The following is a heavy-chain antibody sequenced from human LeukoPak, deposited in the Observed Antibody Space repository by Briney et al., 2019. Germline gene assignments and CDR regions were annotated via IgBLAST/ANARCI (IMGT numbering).Heavy chain of an antibody. CDR2: ISGSGGST. CDR3: AKEGGPSRTSYYDILTGHDVNNWFDP. V-gene: IGHV3-23*01. D-gene: IGHD3-9*01. CDR1: GFTFSSYA. Sequence: GGSLRLSCAASGFTFSSYAMSWVRQAPGKGLEWVSAISGSGGSTYYADSVKGRFTISRDNSKNTLYLQMNSLRAEDTAVYYCAKEGGPSRTSYYDILTGHDVNNWFDPWGQGTLVTVSS. J-gene: IGHJ5*02.